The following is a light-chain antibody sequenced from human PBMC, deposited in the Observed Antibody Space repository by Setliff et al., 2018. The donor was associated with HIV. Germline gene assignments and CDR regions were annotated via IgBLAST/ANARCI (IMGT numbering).Light chain of an antibody. J-gene: IGLJ1*01. Sequence: QSALAQPASLSGSPGHSITIACTGTSSDIGGYSYVSWYQQHPGKAPKLLIYDVIQRPSGVSHRFSGSKSANTASLSISGLLTEDEADYYCSSFTSTSSYVFGTGTKVTVL. CDR3: SSFTSTSSYV. CDR1: SSDIGGYSY. CDR2: DVI. V-gene: IGLV2-14*01.